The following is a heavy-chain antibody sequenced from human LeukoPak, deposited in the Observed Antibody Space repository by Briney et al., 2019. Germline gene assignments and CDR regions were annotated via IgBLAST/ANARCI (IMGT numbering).Heavy chain of an antibody. D-gene: IGHD3-10*01. J-gene: IGHJ4*02. V-gene: IGHV1-2*02. CDR2: INPNSGGT. Sequence: ASVKVSCKASGYTFTGYFMHWVGQAPGQGLEWMGWINPNSGGTNFAQKFQGRVTMTRDTSISTAYMELSSLRSEDTAVYYCARERGPGSAPFDYWGQGTLVTVSS. CDR3: ARERGPGSAPFDY. CDR1: GYTFTGYF.